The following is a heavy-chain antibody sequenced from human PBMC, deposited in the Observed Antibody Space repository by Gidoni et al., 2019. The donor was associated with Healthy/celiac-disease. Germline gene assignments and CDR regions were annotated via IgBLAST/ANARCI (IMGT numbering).Heavy chain of an antibody. CDR3: ARKGGNYYYPFDY. D-gene: IGHD1-26*01. Sequence: QVQLQESGPGLVKPSETLSLTCTVSGGSITSDYWTWIRQPPGKGLEWIGYIHYSGGTKYNPSLKSRVIISIDTSKNQFSLKLSSVTAADTAVYYCARKGGNYYYPFDYWGQGTLVTVSS. V-gene: IGHV4-59*01. J-gene: IGHJ4*02. CDR2: IHYSGGT. CDR1: GGSITSDY.